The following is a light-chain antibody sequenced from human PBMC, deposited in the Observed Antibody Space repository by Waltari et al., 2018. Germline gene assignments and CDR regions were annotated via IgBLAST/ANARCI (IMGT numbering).Light chain of an antibody. V-gene: IGLV8-61*01. CDR1: SGSFSSTSY. Sequence: QTVVTQEPSLSVSPGGTVTLTCALSSGSFSSTSYVSWYQQSPGQTPRTLVDKTNDRSNGVPDRFSGSMLGSEAALTITGAQADDESHYYCLVYMGSGIWVFGGGTKLTV. J-gene: IGLJ3*02. CDR3: LVYMGSGIWV. CDR2: KTN.